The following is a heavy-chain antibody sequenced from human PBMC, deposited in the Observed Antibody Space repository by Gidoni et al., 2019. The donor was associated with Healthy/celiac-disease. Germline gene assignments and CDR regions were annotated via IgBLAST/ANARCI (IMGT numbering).Heavy chain of an antibody. CDR3: AKDSPIGGSYYFDY. Sequence: VPLFESGGGLVPPGGSLRRLWAAPGFNLSSYAMSWVRQAPGKGLEWVSAISGSGGSTYYADSVKGRFTISRDNSKNTLYLQMNSLRAEDTAVYYCAKDSPIGGSYYFDYWGQGTLVTVSS. J-gene: IGHJ4*02. CDR1: GFNLSSYA. V-gene: IGHV3-23*01. CDR2: ISGSGGST. D-gene: IGHD1-26*01.